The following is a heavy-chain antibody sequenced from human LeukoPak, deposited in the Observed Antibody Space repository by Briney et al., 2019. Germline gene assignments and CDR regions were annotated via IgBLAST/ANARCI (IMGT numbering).Heavy chain of an antibody. CDR2: INAYNGYT. CDR3: GRELNKSFRGVTPEGSDY. J-gene: IGHJ4*02. V-gene: IGHV1-18*01. CDR1: GYTFISYG. D-gene: IGHD4-23*01. Sequence: GGSVSVSCTASGYTFISYGISWVRQAPGQGLEWMGWINAYNGYTNYAQKFQGRVTMTTDKSTRTAYMELRSLRSDDTAVYYCGRELNKSFRGVTPEGSDYWGQGTLVTVSS.